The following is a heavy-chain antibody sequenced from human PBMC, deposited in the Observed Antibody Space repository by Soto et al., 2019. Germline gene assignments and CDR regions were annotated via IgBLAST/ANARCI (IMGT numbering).Heavy chain of an antibody. J-gene: IGHJ6*03. D-gene: IGHD2-21*01. CDR2: INHSGST. V-gene: IGHV4-34*01. CDR3: ASLTVIAVTLHYYYYMDV. CDR1: GGSFSGYY. Sequence: PSETLSLTCAVYGGSFSGYYWSWIRQPPGKGLEWIGEINHSGSTNYNPSLKSRVTISVDTSKNQFSLKLSSVTAADTAVYYCASLTVIAVTLHYYYYMDVWGKGTTVTVSS.